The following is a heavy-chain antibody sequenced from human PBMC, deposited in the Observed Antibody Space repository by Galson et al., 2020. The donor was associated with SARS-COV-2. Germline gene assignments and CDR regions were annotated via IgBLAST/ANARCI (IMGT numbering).Heavy chain of an antibody. D-gene: IGHD1-26*01. CDR1: GYTLMSNY. CDR2: INPSGGRT. V-gene: IGHV1-46*01. Sequence: ASVKVSCKASGYTLMSNYIHWVRQARGQGPQWMGMINPSGGRTTYAQQFQGRVTMTKDTSTNSVSMEVNTLTSDDTGIYYCAREGIFGGSYSYAFDLWGQGTVVTVCS. CDR3: AREGIFGGSYSYAFDL. J-gene: IGHJ3*01.